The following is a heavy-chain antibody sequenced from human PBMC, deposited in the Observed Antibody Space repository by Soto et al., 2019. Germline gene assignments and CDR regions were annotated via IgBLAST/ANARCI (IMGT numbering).Heavy chain of an antibody. D-gene: IGHD2-15*01. CDR1: GFTFSNYA. CDR2: ISFDGSTD. V-gene: IGHV3-30-3*01. CDR3: ARDNDGFFGVLVAASPSPNFDH. J-gene: IGHJ4*02. Sequence: GGSLRRSSAASGFTFSNYAIHWVRLAPDSGLDRVAIISFDGSTDSYADSVKGRFTVSRDNYKNTVFLQMNSLRPEDTAVYYCARDNDGFFGVLVAASPSPNFDHSGLGTLVNVSS.